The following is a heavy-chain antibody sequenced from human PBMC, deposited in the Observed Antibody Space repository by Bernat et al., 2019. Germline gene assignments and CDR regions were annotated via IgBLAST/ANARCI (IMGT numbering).Heavy chain of an antibody. J-gene: IGHJ4*02. D-gene: IGHD2-21*01. Sequence: EVQLVESGGGLVQPGGSLRLSCAASGFRFSDNWMHWVRQAPGEGLVWVSRINNDGSATYYADSGAGRFTISRDNAKNTLYLQMNSLRAEDTAIYYCATINFPGYWGQGALVTVSS. CDR1: GFRFSDNW. CDR3: ATINFPGY. V-gene: IGHV3-74*01. CDR2: INNDGSAT.